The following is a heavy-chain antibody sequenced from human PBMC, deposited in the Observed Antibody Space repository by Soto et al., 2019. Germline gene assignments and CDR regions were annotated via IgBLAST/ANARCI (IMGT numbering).Heavy chain of an antibody. J-gene: IGHJ4*02. CDR3: ERPGAGGYASFDY. Sequence: QVQLVESGGGVVQPGRSLRRSCAASGFTFSSYAMHWVRQAPGQWLEWVAVISYDGSDKYYADSVKGRFTISRDNSKNTRYRQMHSLRAEDRAVYYCERPGAGGYASFDYWGQGTLVTVSS. V-gene: IGHV3-30-3*01. CDR1: GFTFSSYA. CDR2: ISYDGSDK. D-gene: IGHD5-12*01.